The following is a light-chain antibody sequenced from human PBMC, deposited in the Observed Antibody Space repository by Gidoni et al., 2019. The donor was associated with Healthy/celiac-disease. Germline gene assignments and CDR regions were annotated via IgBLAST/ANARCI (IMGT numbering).Light chain of an antibody. Sequence: ELVLTQSPGTLSLSPGDRATLSCRASKSLTYNYLAWYQQKGGQAPRLLIFGVSTRATGIPVRFSGSGSGTDFTLTIDRLEPEDFAVYVCQQYGDSVLTFGGGTKVEI. CDR2: GVS. CDR3: QQYGDSVLT. J-gene: IGKJ4*01. CDR1: KSLTYNY. V-gene: IGKV3-20*01.